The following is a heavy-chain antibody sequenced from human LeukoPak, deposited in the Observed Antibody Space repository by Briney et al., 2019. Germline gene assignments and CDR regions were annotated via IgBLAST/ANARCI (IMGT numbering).Heavy chain of an antibody. Sequence: GGSLRLSCAASGFTFSSYAMSWVRQAPGKGLEWVSAISGSGGSTYYADSVKGRLTISRDNSKNTLYLQMNSLRAEDTAVYYCAKDLMRAYGSGSYYFDYWGQGTLVTVSS. CDR1: GFTFSSYA. D-gene: IGHD3-10*01. J-gene: IGHJ4*02. V-gene: IGHV3-23*01. CDR3: AKDLMRAYGSGSYYFDY. CDR2: ISGSGGST.